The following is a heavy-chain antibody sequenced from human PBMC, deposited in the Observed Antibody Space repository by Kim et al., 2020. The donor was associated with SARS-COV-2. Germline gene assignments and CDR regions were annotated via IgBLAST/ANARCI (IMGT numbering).Heavy chain of an antibody. Sequence: GGSLRLSCAASGFTFSNYAMSWLRQAPGKGLEWVSAISDSGGGTYFADSVKGRFTISRDNSRNTLYLQMNSLRAEDTAVYYCAKVTWDGLEDYWGPGTL. CDR1: GFTFSNYA. CDR2: ISDSGGGT. CDR3: AKVTWDGLEDY. V-gene: IGHV3-23*01. D-gene: IGHD1-1*01. J-gene: IGHJ4*02.